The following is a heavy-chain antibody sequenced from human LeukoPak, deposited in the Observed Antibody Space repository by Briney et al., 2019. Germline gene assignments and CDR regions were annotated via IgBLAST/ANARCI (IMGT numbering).Heavy chain of an antibody. Sequence: ASVKVSRKASGFTFTSSAMQWVRQARGQRLEWIGWIVVGSGNTNYAQKFQERVTITRDMSTSTAYMEPSSLRSEDTAVYYCAAETRSSGWYRGYYYYYGMDVWGQGTTVTVSS. D-gene: IGHD6-19*01. CDR2: IVVGSGNT. J-gene: IGHJ6*02. V-gene: IGHV1-58*02. CDR3: AAETRSSGWYRGYYYYYGMDV. CDR1: GFTFTSSA.